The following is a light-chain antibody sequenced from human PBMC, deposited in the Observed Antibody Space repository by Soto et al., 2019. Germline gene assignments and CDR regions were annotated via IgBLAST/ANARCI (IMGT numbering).Light chain of an antibody. V-gene: IGKV3-20*01. CDR1: QSVSNND. CDR3: QQYGSSGT. Sequence: IVLTQSPGTLALSPGERATLSCRASQSVSNNDLAWYQQNPGQAPRLLIYGASNRATGIPDRFSGSGSGTDFTLTISRLEPEDFAVYYCQQYGSSGTFGQGTKVDIK. J-gene: IGKJ1*01. CDR2: GAS.